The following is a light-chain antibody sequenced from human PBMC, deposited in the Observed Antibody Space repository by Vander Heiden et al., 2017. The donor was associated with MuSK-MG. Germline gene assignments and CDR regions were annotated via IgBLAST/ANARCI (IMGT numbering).Light chain of an antibody. V-gene: IGKV3-20*01. CDR2: RAS. CDR1: QSVSSSY. CDR3: QQDGSSALT. Sequence: EFVLTQSPATLSLSPGERATLSCRASQSVSSSYLAWYQQKPGQAPRLLIYRASSRATGIPDRFSGSGSGTDFTLTITRLEPEDFAVYYCQQDGSSALTFGQGTRMEIK. J-gene: IGKJ5*01.